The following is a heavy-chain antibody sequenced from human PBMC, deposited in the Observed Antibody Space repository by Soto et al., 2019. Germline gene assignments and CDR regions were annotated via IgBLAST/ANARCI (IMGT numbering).Heavy chain of an antibody. CDR2: IYTSGNS. V-gene: IGHV4-4*07. J-gene: IGHJ4*02. CDR3: ARLWLGKPPGYLDY. D-gene: IGHD3-9*01. Sequence: QVQLQESGPGLVKPSETLSLTCSVSGGSIGNYYWNWIRQPAGQGLEWIGRIYTSGNSDYNPSLKRRVTMSADTSKNQLSLRLSSVTAADSAVYYLARLWLGKPPGYLDYWGQGIRVTISS. CDR1: GGSIGNYY.